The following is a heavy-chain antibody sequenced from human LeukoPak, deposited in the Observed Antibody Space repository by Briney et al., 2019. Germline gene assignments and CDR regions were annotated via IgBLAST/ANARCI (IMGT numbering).Heavy chain of an antibody. Sequence: SQTLSLTRAIPGDSVSNNSAIWIWIRQSPSRGLQWLGRTYYRSKWYNDYAVSVKSRITLNVDTSKNQFSLQLNSVTPEDTAVYYCARSSNLHYFDYWGQGTQVTVSS. V-gene: IGHV6-1*01. CDR2: TYYRSKWYN. CDR3: ARSSNLHYFDY. CDR1: GDSVSNNSAI. J-gene: IGHJ4*02.